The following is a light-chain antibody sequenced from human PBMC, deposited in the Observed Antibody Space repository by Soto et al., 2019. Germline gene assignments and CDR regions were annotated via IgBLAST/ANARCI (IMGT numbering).Light chain of an antibody. CDR1: QRVSSN. CDR3: QQYNSWPYT. CDR2: GAS. Sequence: EIVMTQSPATLSVSPGQRATLSCRASQRVSSNLAWYQQKPGQAPRLLIYGASTRATGITARCRGSGSGTEFTLTISSLQSEDFAVYYGQQYNSWPYTFGQGTKLEIK. V-gene: IGKV3-15*01. J-gene: IGKJ2*01.